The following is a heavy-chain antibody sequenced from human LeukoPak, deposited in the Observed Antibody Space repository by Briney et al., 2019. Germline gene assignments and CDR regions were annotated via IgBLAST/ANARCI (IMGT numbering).Heavy chain of an antibody. D-gene: IGHD3-10*01. Sequence: SVKVSCKASGGTFSSYAISWVRQAPEQGLERMGGIIPIFGTANYAQKFQGRVTITADESTSTAYMTPSSLRSEDTAMDHCARDPDRGVPPARGQGTLVTVSS. CDR2: IIPIFGTA. CDR1: GGTFSSYA. CDR3: ARDPDRGVPPA. V-gene: IGHV1-69*01. J-gene: IGHJ4*02.